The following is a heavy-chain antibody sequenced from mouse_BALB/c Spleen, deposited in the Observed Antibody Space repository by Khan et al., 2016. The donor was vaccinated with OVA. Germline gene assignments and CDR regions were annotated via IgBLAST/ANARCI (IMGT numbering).Heavy chain of an antibody. CDR2: IRYDGNS. J-gene: IGHJ3*01. CDR3: ARGGSSGPAWFAY. Sequence: EVQLQESGPGLVKPSQSLSLTCSVTGYSITSGYFWNWIRQFPGNKLEWMGYIRYDGNSNYTPSLTNRISITRDTSKNQFFLTLNSVTPEYTATYDCARGGSSGPAWFAYWGQGTLVTVSA. CDR1: GYSITSGYF. D-gene: IGHD3-1*01. V-gene: IGHV3-6*02.